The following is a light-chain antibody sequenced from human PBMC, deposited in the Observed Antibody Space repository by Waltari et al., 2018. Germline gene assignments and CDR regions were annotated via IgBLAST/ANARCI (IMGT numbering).Light chain of an antibody. CDR1: QSISSY. CDR2: AAS. Sequence: TITCRASQSISSYLNWYQQKPGKVPKLLIYAASTLQSGVPSRFSGSGSGTDFTLTISSPQPEDFATYYCQQSYSTPFTFGPGTKVDIK. J-gene: IGKJ3*01. V-gene: IGKV1-39*01. CDR3: QQSYSTPFT.